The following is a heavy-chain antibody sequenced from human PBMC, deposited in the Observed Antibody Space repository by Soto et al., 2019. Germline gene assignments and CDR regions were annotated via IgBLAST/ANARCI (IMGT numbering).Heavy chain of an antibody. V-gene: IGHV5-51*01. CDR2: IYPADSDT. J-gene: IGHJ3*02. D-gene: IGHD2-15*01. CDR3: ARGMTPDAFDI. CDR1: GYTFTTYW. Sequence: PGESLKISCKGSGYTFTTYWIGWVRQTPGKGLEWVGIIYPADSDTRYSPSLQGQVTLSADKSINTAYLQWSSLKASDTAMYYCARGMTPDAFDIWGQGTLVTVSS.